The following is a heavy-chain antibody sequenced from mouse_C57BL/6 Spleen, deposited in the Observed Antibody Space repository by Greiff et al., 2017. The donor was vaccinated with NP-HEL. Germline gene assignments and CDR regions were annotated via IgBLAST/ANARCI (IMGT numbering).Heavy chain of an antibody. D-gene: IGHD1-1*01. J-gene: IGHJ1*03. CDR1: GYTFTSYW. V-gene: IGHV1-50*01. Sequence: SGAELVKPGASVKLSCKASGYTFTSYWMQWVKQRPGQGLEWIGEIDPSDSYTNYNQKFKGKATLTVDTSSSTAYMQLSSLTSEDSAVYYCARSGHYYGSSYGYFDVWGTGTTVTVSS. CDR3: ARSGHYYGSSYGYFDV. CDR2: IDPSDSYT.